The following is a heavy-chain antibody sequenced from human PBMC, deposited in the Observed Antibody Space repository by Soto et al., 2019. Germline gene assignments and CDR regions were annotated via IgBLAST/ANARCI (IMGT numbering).Heavy chain of an antibody. D-gene: IGHD2-2*01. V-gene: IGHV1-69*01. J-gene: IGHJ6*04. CDR2: IIPIPGTA. Sequence: QVQLVQSGAEVKKPGSSVKVSCKASGGTFGSYAISWVRQAPGQGLEWMGGIIPIPGTANYAQKFQGRVTTAADESTSTAYMELSSLRSEDTAVYYCARSQGSSTSLEIYYYYYYGMDVWGKGNTVTVSS. CDR1: GGTFGSYA. CDR3: ARSQGSSTSLEIYYYYYYGMDV.